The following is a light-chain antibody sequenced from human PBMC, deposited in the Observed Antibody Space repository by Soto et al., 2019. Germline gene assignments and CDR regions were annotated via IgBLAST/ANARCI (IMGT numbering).Light chain of an antibody. V-gene: IGLV2-14*01. CDR1: SSDVGGYNY. Sequence: QSVLTQPASVSGSPGQSITISCTGTSSDVGGYNYVSWYQQHPGKAPKLMIYEVSNRPSGVSNRFSGSKSGNTASLTISGLQADDEADYYCSSFTSGSTLFGTGTKLTVL. CDR3: SSFTSGSTL. J-gene: IGLJ1*01. CDR2: EVS.